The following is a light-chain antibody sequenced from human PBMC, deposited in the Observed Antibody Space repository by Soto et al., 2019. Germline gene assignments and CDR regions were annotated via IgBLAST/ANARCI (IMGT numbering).Light chain of an antibody. CDR1: PSLLCSDGDTY. CDR3: MQGTHWPPT. V-gene: IGKV2-30*01. CDR2: EXS. J-gene: IGKJ1*01. Sequence: DVVMTQSPLSLPVTLGQPASVAXRSSPSLLCSDGDTYLCWXQQRQGXSPRXXXDEXSDRESGGPDRCSGSGSGTDFTLSISRVKAEDVGAYYCMQGTHWPPTFGQGTKVDI.